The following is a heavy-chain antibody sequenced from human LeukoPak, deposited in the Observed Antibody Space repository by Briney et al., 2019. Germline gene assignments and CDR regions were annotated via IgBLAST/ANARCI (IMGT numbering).Heavy chain of an antibody. CDR3: ARVYYYDSSGYQDSDAFDI. Sequence: SETLSLTCSVSGGSIISSNYYWGWIRQPPGKGLEWIGRIYTSGSTNYNPSLKSRVTMSVDTSKNQFSLKLSSVTAADTAVYYCARVYYYDSSGYQDSDAFDIWGQGTMVTVSS. CDR2: IYTSGST. CDR1: GGSIISSNYY. J-gene: IGHJ3*02. D-gene: IGHD3-22*01. V-gene: IGHV4-61*05.